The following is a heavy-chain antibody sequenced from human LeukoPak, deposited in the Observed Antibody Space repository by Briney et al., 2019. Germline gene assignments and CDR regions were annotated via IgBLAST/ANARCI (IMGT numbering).Heavy chain of an antibody. CDR3: ARQGILWFGSMDV. CDR1: GFTYSSYE. Sequence: PGGSLRLSCAASGFTYSSYEMNWVRQAPGKGLEWVSSISSSSSYIYYADSVKGRFTISRDNAKNSLYLQMNSLRAEDTAVYYCARQGILWFGSMDVWGKGTTVTVSS. CDR2: ISSSSSYI. J-gene: IGHJ6*03. V-gene: IGHV3-21*01. D-gene: IGHD3-10*01.